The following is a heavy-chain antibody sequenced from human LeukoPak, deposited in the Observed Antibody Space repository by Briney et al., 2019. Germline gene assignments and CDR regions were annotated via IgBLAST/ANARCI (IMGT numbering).Heavy chain of an antibody. CDR1: GGTFSSYA. J-gene: IGHJ1*01. D-gene: IGHD6-13*01. Sequence: SVKVSCKASGGTFSSYAISWVRQAPGQGLEWMGGIIPIFGTANYAQKFQGRVTITADESTSTAYMELSSLRSEDTAVYYCARALTSRIAAAGTGYFQHWGQGTLVTVSS. CDR2: IIPIFGTA. CDR3: ARALTSRIAAAGTGYFQH. V-gene: IGHV1-69*01.